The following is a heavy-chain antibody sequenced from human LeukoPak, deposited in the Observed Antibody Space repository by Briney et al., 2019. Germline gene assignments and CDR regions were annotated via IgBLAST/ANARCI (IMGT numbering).Heavy chain of an antibody. Sequence: ASVKVSCKPSGYAFNGHYMHWVRQAPGQGLEWMGWINPNSGGTDYGQKFQGRVTMTRDTSITTAYMELSSLKSDDTAVYYCATVRDIVVGGGPYYFDYWGQGTLVTVSS. D-gene: IGHD2-15*01. V-gene: IGHV1-2*02. CDR3: ATVRDIVVGGGPYYFDY. J-gene: IGHJ4*02. CDR1: GYAFNGHY. CDR2: INPNSGGT.